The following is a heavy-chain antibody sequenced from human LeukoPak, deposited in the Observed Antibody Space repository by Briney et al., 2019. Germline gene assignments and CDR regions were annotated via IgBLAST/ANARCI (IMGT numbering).Heavy chain of an antibody. V-gene: IGHV3-30*03. CDR2: ISYDGSNK. CDR1: GFTFRSYG. D-gene: IGHD3-10*01. CDR3: ARAFTMVRGVTYYFDY. J-gene: IGHJ4*02. Sequence: GGSLRLSCAASGFTFRSYGMHWVRQAPGKGLEWVAVISYDGSNKYYEDSVKGRFTISRDNSKNTLYLQMNSLRAEDTAVYYCARAFTMVRGVTYYFDYWGQGTLVTVSP.